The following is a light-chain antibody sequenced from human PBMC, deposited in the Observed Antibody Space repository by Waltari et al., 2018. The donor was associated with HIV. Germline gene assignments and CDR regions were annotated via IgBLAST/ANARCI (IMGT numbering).Light chain of an antibody. CDR1: SSNIGSHF. V-gene: IGLV1-47*01. CDR2: ESD. CDR3: AAWDNYLNAWV. Sequence: QSVLTQPPSTSATPGPRVTILCSGASSNIGSHFVSWYQHPPGATPKLLIYESDRRPSGVPDRFSGSESGTSASLAISGLRSEDEADYYCAAWDNYLNAWVFGGGTRVTVL. J-gene: IGLJ3*02.